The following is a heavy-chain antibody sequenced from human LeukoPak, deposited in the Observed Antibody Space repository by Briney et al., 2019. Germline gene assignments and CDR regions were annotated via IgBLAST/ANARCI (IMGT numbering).Heavy chain of an antibody. CDR2: ISNSGSAL. D-gene: IGHD1-26*01. CDR3: ATRRGSYSYYYGMDV. CDR1: GFTFSSYE. Sequence: GGSLRLSCAASGFTFSSYEMNWVRQAPGKGLEWVSYISNSGSALYYADSVKGRFTISRDNAKNSLFLQMNSLRAEDTAVYYCATRRGSYSYYYGMDVWGLGTTVTVSS. V-gene: IGHV3-48*03. J-gene: IGHJ6*02.